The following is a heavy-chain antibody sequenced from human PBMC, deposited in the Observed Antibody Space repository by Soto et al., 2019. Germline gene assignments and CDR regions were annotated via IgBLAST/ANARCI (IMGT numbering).Heavy chain of an antibody. CDR1: GFTFSSYG. CDR2: IWYDGSNN. Sequence: QVQLVESGGGVVQPGRSLRLSCAASGFTFSSYGMHWVRQAPGKGLELVAVIWYDGSNNYYADSVKGRFTISRDHSRNTRYLQMNSLRAEDTAVYYCARDPSSSWSLDAFDIWGQGTMVTVSS. D-gene: IGHD6-13*01. V-gene: IGHV3-33*01. J-gene: IGHJ3*02. CDR3: ARDPSSSWSLDAFDI.